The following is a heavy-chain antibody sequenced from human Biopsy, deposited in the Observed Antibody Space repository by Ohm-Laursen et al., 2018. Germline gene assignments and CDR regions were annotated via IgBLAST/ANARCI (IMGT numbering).Heavy chain of an antibody. CDR2: IFNSANT. J-gene: IGHJ5*02. CDR3: ARGDYFDSNGYFWFDP. D-gene: IGHD3-22*01. Sequence: SQTLSLTCTVSGGSISSGGSYWSWLRQRPGKGLEWIGYIFNSANTYYNPSLKYLITISGDTSKNQFSLKLNSVTAAGTAVYYCARGDYFDSNGYFWFDPWGQGTLVTVSS. CDR1: GGSISSGGSY. V-gene: IGHV4-31*01.